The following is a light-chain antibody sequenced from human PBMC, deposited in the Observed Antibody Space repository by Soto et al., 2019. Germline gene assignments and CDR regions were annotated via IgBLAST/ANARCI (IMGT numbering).Light chain of an antibody. CDR1: SSDVGGYNY. V-gene: IGLV2-8*01. CDR3: SSYVASNNFVV. Sequence: QSALTQPPPASGSPGQSVTLSCAGTSSDVGGYNYVSWYQQHPGKAPKLIIYEVSERPSGVPDRFSGSKSGNTASLTVSGLRAEDEADYYCSSYVASNNFVVFGGGTKLTVL. J-gene: IGLJ3*02. CDR2: EVS.